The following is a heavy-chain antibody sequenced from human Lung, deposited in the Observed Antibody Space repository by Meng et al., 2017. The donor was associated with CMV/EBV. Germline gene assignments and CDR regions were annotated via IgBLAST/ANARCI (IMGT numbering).Heavy chain of an antibody. CDR3: AKDELLFGGSNAFFDH. J-gene: IGHJ4*02. Sequence: GESLKISCPASGFTFDYYCMHWVRQPPGKGLEWVAVIRHDGSNKFYRDSVRGRFTISRDNSKNTLYLQMSSLRPEDTAIYYCAKDELLFGGSNAFFDHRGQEALITVSS. CDR1: GFTFDYYC. CDR2: IRHDGSNK. V-gene: IGHV3-30*02. D-gene: IGHD3-16*01.